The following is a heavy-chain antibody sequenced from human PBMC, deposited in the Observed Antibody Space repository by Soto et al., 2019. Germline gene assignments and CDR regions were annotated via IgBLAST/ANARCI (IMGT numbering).Heavy chain of an antibody. D-gene: IGHD6-13*01. CDR1: GGSISSGGYS. Sequence: QLQLQESGSGLVKPSQTLSLTSAVSGGSISSGGYSWSWIRQPPGKGLEWIGYIYHSGSTYYNPSLKSRVTISVDRSKNQFSLKLSSVTAADTAVYYCARAAAAAGTDWFDPWGQGTLVTVSS. CDR2: IYHSGST. CDR3: ARAAAAAGTDWFDP. J-gene: IGHJ5*02. V-gene: IGHV4-30-2*01.